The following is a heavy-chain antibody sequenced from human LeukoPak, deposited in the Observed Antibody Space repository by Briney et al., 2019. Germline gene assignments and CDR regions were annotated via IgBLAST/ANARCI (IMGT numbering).Heavy chain of an antibody. CDR1: GFTFDDYA. V-gene: IGHV3-9*01. CDR2: ISWKSGTI. J-gene: IGHJ1*01. Sequence: HPGGSLRLSCAASGFTFDDYAMHWVRQGPGKGLEWVPGISWKSGTIGYADSVKGRFTISRDNAKNTLYLQMNSLRAEDTAVYYCAKDIGGDCSGGSCYGSFQHWGQGTLVTVSS. CDR3: AKDIGGDCSGGSCYGSFQH. D-gene: IGHD2-15*01.